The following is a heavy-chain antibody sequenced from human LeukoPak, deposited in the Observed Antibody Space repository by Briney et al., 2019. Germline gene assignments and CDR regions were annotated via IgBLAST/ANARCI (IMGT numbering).Heavy chain of an antibody. CDR2: ISSSSSYI. Sequence: KPGGSLRLSCAASRFTFSSYSMNWVRQAPGKGLEWVSSISSSSSYIYYADSVKGRFTISRDNAKNSLYLQMNSLRAEDTAVYYCARGPYYYDSSGYQDYWGQGTLVTVSP. D-gene: IGHD3-22*01. CDR1: RFTFSSYS. V-gene: IGHV3-21*01. J-gene: IGHJ4*02. CDR3: ARGPYYYDSSGYQDY.